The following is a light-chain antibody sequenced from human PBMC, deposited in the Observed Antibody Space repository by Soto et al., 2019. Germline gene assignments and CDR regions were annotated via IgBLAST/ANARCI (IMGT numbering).Light chain of an antibody. CDR1: SSNIGSNT. J-gene: IGLJ1*01. Sequence: QSVLTQPPSASGTPGQRVTISCSVSSSNIGSNTVNWYQQLPGTAPKLLIYSKNQRPSGVPDRFSGSKSGTSASLAISGLQSEDEADYYCAAWDDSLNGSYVFGTGTKVTVL. CDR3: AAWDDSLNGSYV. CDR2: SKN. V-gene: IGLV1-44*01.